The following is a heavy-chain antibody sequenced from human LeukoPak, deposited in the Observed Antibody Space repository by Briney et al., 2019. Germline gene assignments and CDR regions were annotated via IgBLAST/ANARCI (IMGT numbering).Heavy chain of an antibody. V-gene: IGHV3-23*01. CDR1: GFTFTSYA. CDR3: AKMQGYFDY. CDR2: ITGSGGTT. Sequence: PGGSLRLSCAASGFTFTSYAMSWVRQAPGKGLEWVSAITGSGGTTYYADFVKGRFTISRDNSKNTLYLQMNGLRVEDTAVYYRAKMQGYFDYWGQGTLVTVSS. J-gene: IGHJ4*02.